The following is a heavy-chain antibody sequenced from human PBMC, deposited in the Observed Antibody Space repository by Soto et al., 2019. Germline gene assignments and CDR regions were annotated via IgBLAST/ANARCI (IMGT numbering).Heavy chain of an antibody. D-gene: IGHD1-1*01. J-gene: IGHJ4*02. CDR3: ARVRYADY. CDR2: ISAHNGNT. V-gene: IGHV1-18*01. CDR1: GYDFTTYG. Sequence: QVHLVQSGAEVKKSGASVKVSCKGSGYDFTTYGITWVRQAPGQGLEWMAWISAHNGNTDYAQKLPATPTVTRDPSTTTAYMVLRSLRSDDTAVYYCARVRYADYLGQGALVTVSS.